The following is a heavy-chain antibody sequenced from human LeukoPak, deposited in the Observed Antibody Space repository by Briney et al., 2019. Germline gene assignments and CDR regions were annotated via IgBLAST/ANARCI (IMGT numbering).Heavy chain of an antibody. J-gene: IGHJ6*03. CDR2: IFYRGST. CDR1: GDSISSRSYY. CDR3: ARGRWWFAGRPLHYMDV. Sequence: PWETMSLTCTVSGDSISSRSYYWDWIRQPPGGGLEWMGSIFYRGSTYYNPSLKSRVTISIDTSKNQFSLKLSSVTAADTAVYYCARGRWWFAGRPLHYMDVWGKGTTVTVSS. V-gene: IGHV4-39*07. D-gene: IGHD6-6*01.